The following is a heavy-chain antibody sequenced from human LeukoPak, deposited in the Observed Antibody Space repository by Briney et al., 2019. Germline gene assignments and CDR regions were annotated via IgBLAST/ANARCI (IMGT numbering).Heavy chain of an antibody. Sequence: GGSLRLSCAASGFTFSSYAMSWVRQAPGKGLEWVSAISGSGGSTYYADSVKGRLTTSRDNSKNTLYLQMNSLRAEDTAVYYCTKSFDYYYDSSGYYGYWGQGTLVTVSS. CDR1: GFTFSSYA. J-gene: IGHJ4*02. D-gene: IGHD3-22*01. V-gene: IGHV3-23*01. CDR3: TKSFDYYYDSSGYYGY. CDR2: ISGSGGST.